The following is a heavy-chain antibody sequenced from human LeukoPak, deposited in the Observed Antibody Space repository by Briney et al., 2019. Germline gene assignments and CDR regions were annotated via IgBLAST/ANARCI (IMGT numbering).Heavy chain of an antibody. D-gene: IGHD5-12*01. CDR3: ARSDIVATITDWFDP. Sequence: SVKVSCKTSGGTSSSYAISWVRQAPGQGLEWMGRIIPIFGTANYAQKFQGRVTITTDESTSTAYMELSSLRSEDTAVYYCARSDIVATITDWFDPWGQGTLVTVSS. V-gene: IGHV1-69*05. CDR1: GGTSSSYA. CDR2: IIPIFGTA. J-gene: IGHJ5*02.